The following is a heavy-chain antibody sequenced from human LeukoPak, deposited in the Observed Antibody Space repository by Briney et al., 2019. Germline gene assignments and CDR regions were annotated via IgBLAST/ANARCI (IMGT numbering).Heavy chain of an antibody. J-gene: IGHJ4*02. CDR1: GYRFTNYW. CDR2: IYPGDSDT. V-gene: IGHV5-51*01. Sequence: GESLKISCQGSGYRFTNYWIGWVRQMPGKGPEWMAIIYPGDSDTRYSPSFQSRVTISADKSISTAYLQWSSLKASDTAMYYCAAGWYGGPYDYWGQGILVTVSS. CDR3: AAGWYGGPYDY. D-gene: IGHD6-19*01.